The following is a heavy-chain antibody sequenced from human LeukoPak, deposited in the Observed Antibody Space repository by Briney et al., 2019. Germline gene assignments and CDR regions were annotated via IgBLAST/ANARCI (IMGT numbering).Heavy chain of an antibody. Sequence: GGSLRLSCKASGYTFTSYAMNWVRQAPGQGLEWMGWINTNTGNPTYAQGFTGRFVFSLDTSVSTAYLQISSLKAEDTAVYYCARDLAVLRYFDSQGYFDYWGQGTLVTVSS. D-gene: IGHD3-9*01. V-gene: IGHV7-4-1*02. J-gene: IGHJ4*02. CDR1: GYTFTSYA. CDR3: ARDLAVLRYFDSQGYFDY. CDR2: INTNTGNP.